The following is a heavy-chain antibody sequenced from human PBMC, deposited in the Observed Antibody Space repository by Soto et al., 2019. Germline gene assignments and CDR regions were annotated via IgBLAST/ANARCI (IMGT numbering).Heavy chain of an antibody. V-gene: IGHV3-23*01. D-gene: IGHD1-1*01. CDR2: TSDSGGRT. CDR3: AKSLNINWKNWFDP. CDR1: GFTFSTSA. J-gene: IGHJ5*02. Sequence: QLLESGGGLAQPGGSLTLSCAASGFTFSTSAMNWVRQAPGKGLEWVSLTSDSGGRTYYADSVKGRFTISRDNSKNTLYLTTNSLRAEDTAVYYCAKSLNINWKNWFDPWGQGTLVTVSS.